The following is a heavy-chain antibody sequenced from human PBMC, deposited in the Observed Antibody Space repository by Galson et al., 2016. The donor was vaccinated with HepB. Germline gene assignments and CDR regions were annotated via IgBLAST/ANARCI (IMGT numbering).Heavy chain of an antibody. V-gene: IGHV3-30-3*01. CDR2: ISYDGSNK. D-gene: IGHD2-2*01. CDR3: AREVVPAASGYYYYCGMDV. Sequence: SLRLSCAASGFTFSSYAMHWVRQAPGKGLEWVAVISYDGSNKYYADSVKGRFTISRDNSKNTLYLQMNSLRAEDTAVYYCAREVVPAASGYYYYCGMDVWGQGTTVTVSS. CDR1: GFTFSSYA. J-gene: IGHJ6*02.